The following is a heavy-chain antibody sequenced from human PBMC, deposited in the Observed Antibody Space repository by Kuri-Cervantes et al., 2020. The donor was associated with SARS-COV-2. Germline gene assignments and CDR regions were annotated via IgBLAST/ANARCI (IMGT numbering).Heavy chain of an antibody. CDR3: ASVPNGYYYYGMDV. J-gene: IGHJ6*02. CDR1: GGSFSGYY. CDR2: INHSGST. Sequence: ESLKISCAVYGGSFSGYYWSWIRQPPGKGLEWIGEINHSGSTNYNPSLKSRVTISVDTSKNQFSLKLSSVTAADTAVYYCASVPNGYYYYGMDVWGQGTTVTVSS. V-gene: IGHV4-34*01. D-gene: IGHD1-1*01.